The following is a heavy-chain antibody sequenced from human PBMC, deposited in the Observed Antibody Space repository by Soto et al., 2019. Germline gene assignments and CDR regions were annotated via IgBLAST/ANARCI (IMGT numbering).Heavy chain of an antibody. V-gene: IGHV4-61*01. CDR1: GGSVSSGSYH. CDR2: IYYSGNT. CDR3: ARHETPHGDYDY. D-gene: IGHD4-17*01. J-gene: IGHJ4*02. Sequence: SETLSLTCTVSGGSVSSGSYHWSWIRQLPGKGLEWIGYIYYSGNTNYNPSLKSRVTISVDTSKNQFSLKLTSVTAADTAVYYCARHETPHGDYDYWGQGTLVT.